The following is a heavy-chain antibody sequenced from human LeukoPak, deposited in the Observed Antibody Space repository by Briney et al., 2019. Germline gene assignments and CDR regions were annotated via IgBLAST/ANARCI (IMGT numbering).Heavy chain of an antibody. J-gene: IGHJ4*02. CDR3: ARGADSSGYYSIFYFDY. V-gene: IGHV4-59*01. CDR1: GGSISSYY. CDR2: IYYSGST. Sequence: KPSETLSLTCTVSGGSISSYYWNWIRQPPGKGLEWIGYIYYSGSTNYNPSLKSRVTISVDTSKNQFSLKLSSVTAADTAVYYCARGADSSGYYSIFYFDYWGQGTLVIVSS. D-gene: IGHD3-22*01.